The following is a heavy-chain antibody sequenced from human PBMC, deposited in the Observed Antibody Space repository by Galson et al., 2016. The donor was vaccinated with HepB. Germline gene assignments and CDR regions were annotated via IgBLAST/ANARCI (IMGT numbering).Heavy chain of an antibody. Sequence: SGYTFTSYYMHWVRQAPGQGLEWMGIINPSGGSTSYAQKFQGRVTVTRDTSTSTVYMELSSLRSEDTAVYYCARGTGTGGYSDYWGQGTLVTVSS. CDR3: ARGTGTGGYSDY. CDR2: INPSGGST. D-gene: IGHD3/OR15-3a*01. J-gene: IGHJ4*02. CDR1: GYTFTSYY. V-gene: IGHV1-46*01.